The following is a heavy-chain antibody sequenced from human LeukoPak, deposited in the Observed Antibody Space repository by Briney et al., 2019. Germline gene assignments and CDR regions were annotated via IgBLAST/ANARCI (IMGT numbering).Heavy chain of an antibody. CDR3: ARHIVVVPAAYFDY. D-gene: IGHD2-2*01. Sequence: SETLSLTCTVSGGSISSSSYYWCWIRQRPGKGLEWIGSIYYSGSTYYNPSLKSRVTISVDTSKNQSSLKLSSVTAADTAVYYCARHIVVVPAAYFDYWGQGTLVTVSS. V-gene: IGHV4-39*01. J-gene: IGHJ4*02. CDR2: IYYSGST. CDR1: GGSISSSSYY.